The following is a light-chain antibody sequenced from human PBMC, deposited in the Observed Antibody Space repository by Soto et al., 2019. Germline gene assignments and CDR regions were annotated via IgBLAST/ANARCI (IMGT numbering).Light chain of an antibody. CDR1: SSNLGSNT. CDR3: AAWDDSLNGWV. V-gene: IGLV1-44*01. J-gene: IGLJ3*02. Sequence: QSVLTQPPSASGTPGQRVIIYCSGSSSNLGSNTANWYQQFPGTAPKVVIYSNNQRPSRVPDRFSGSKSGTSDSLAISGLQSEDEADYYCAAWDDSLNGWVCGGGTKLTVL. CDR2: SNN.